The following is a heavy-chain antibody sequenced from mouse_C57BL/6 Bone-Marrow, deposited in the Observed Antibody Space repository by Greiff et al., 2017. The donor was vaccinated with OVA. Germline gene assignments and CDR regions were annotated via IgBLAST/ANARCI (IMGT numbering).Heavy chain of an antibody. CDR1: GFNIKDDY. CDR3: TIHYYGSSYETY. CDR2: IDPENGDT. D-gene: IGHD1-1*01. J-gene: IGHJ3*01. Sequence: VQLQQSGAELVRPGASVKLSCTASGFNIKDDYMHWVKQRPEQGLEWIGWIDPENGDTEYASKFQGKATITADTSSNTAYLQLSSLTAEDTAVYYGTIHYYGSSYETYGGQGTLVTVSA. V-gene: IGHV14-4*01.